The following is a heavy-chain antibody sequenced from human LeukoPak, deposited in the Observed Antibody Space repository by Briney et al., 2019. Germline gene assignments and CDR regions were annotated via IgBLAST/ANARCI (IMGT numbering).Heavy chain of an antibody. CDR3: ARGLFTGGTYFAY. D-gene: IGHD2-8*02. CDR2: ISYDGSNK. Sequence: GGSLRLSCAASGFTFSTYAMHWVRQAPGKGLDWVAVISYDGSNKRYRDSVKGRFTVSRDNSKGTLYLQMNSLRADDTAVYYCARGLFTGGTYFAYWGQGTLVTVSS. V-gene: IGHV3-30*10. CDR1: GFTFSTYA. J-gene: IGHJ4*02.